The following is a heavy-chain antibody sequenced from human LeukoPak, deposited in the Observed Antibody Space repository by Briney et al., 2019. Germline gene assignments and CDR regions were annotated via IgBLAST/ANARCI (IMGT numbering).Heavy chain of an antibody. V-gene: IGHV3-23*01. CDR1: GFTFSAYA. J-gene: IGHJ6*03. CDR3: AKGGGYEAQYYYYYLDV. CDR2: ISASSDST. D-gene: IGHD5-12*01. Sequence: GGSLRLSCAASGFTFSAYAMSWVRQAPGKGLEWVSAISASSDSTYYADSVKGRFTISRDNSKNTLYLQMKGLRAEDTAVYYCAKGGGYEAQYYYYYLDVWGKGTTVTISS.